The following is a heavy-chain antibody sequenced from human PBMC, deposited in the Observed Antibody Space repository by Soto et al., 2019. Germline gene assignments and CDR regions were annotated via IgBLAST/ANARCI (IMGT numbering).Heavy chain of an antibody. CDR2: INPHSGGT. D-gene: IGHD3-10*01. V-gene: IGHV1-2*02. J-gene: IGHJ4*02. CDR3: AIYYGSGSYFKIVSYFDY. CDR1: GFSFTGYY. Sequence: ASVKVSCKASGFSFTGYYMHWVRQAPGQGLEWMGWINPHSGGTNFAQKFQGRVTMTRDTSISTAYMELSRLRSDDTAVYYCAIYYGSGSYFKIVSYFDYWGQGTLVTVSS.